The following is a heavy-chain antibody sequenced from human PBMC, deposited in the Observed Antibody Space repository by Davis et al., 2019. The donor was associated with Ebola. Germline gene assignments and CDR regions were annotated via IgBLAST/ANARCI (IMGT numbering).Heavy chain of an antibody. CDR1: GGSISSGGYS. CDR2: IYYSGST. Sequence: MPSETLSLTCAVSGGSISSGGYSWSWIRQPPGKGLEWIGYIYYSGSTYYNPALKSRVTMSIDTSKNQFSLKLRSVTAADTAMYYCARDVGQNYFDYWGQGTLVTVSS. CDR3: ARDVGQNYFDY. D-gene: IGHD1-26*01. J-gene: IGHJ4*02. V-gene: IGHV4-30-4*07.